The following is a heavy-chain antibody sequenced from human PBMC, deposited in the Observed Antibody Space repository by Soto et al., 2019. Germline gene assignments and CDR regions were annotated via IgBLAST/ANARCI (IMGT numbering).Heavy chain of an antibody. Sequence: QVQLVESGGGEVQPGRSLRLSCAASGFTFSSYGIHWVRQAPGKGLEWLAVISYDGSNKYYADSVKGRFTISRDNSKNTLYLQMHSLRAEDTAVYYCAIGDGSSSYLLDYWGQGTPVTVSS. V-gene: IGHV3-30-3*01. CDR3: AIGDGSSSYLLDY. D-gene: IGHD2-21*02. CDR1: GFTFSSYG. CDR2: ISYDGSNK. J-gene: IGHJ4*02.